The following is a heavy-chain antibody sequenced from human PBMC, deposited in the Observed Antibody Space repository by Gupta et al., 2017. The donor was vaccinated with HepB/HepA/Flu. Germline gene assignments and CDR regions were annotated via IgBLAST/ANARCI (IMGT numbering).Heavy chain of an antibody. J-gene: IGHJ6*03. CDR2: INHSGST. CDR1: GGSFRGYY. V-gene: IGHV4-34*01. D-gene: IGHD6-13*01. Sequence: QVQLQQWGAGQLKPSETLSLTCAVDGGSFRGYYWSWLRQPPGKGLEWIGEINHSGSTNYNPSLKSRVTISVDTSKNQFSLKLSSVTAADTAVYYCASPGIAAAGTGGYYYMDVWGKGTTVTVSS. CDR3: ASPGIAAAGTGGYYYMDV.